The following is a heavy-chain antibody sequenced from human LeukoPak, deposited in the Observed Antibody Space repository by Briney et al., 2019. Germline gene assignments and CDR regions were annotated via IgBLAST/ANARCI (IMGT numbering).Heavy chain of an antibody. CDR2: IYSSGST. Sequence: QAGGSLRLSCAASGFSVSSNYMSWVRQAPGKGLEWVSVIYSSGSTYYADSVKGRFTISRDNSKNTVYLQMNSLRAEDTAVYYCARGSEYVYGGIKNWGQGTLVTVSS. D-gene: IGHD4-23*01. CDR1: GFSVSSNY. J-gene: IGHJ4*02. CDR3: ARGSEYVYGGIKN. V-gene: IGHV3-53*01.